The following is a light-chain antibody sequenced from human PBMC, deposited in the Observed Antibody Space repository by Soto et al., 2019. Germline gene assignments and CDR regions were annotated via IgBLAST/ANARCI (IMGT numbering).Light chain of an antibody. CDR3: AQHKSYPLT. J-gene: IGKJ4*01. V-gene: IGKV1-9*01. CDR1: QGISSY. CDR2: AAS. Sequence: DLQLTQSPSFLSASVGDRVTITCRASQGISSYLVWYQQKPGKAPKLLIYAASTLQSGVPSRINGSASATEFTLTVSRLQPENIARYYCAQHKSYPLTYGVGTKVGIK.